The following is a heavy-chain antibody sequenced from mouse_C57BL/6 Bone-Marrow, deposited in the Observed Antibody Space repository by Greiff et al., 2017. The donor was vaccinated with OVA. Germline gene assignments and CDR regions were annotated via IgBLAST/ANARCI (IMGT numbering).Heavy chain of an antibody. D-gene: IGHD2-3*01. CDR2: IRNKANNHAT. CDR3: TRHDGYYGSCAMDD. CDR1: GFTFSDAW. Sequence: EVQGVESGGGLVQPGGSMTLSCAASGFTFSDAWMDWVRQSPEKGLEWVAEIRNKANNHATYYAESVKGRFTISRDDSKSSVYLQMNSLRAEDTGIYECTRHDGYYGSCAMDDWGQGTTVTVSS. J-gene: IGHJ4*01. V-gene: IGHV6-6*01.